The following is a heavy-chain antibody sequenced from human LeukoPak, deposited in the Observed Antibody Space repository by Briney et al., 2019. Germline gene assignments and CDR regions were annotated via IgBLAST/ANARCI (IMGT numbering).Heavy chain of an antibody. Sequence: RAGGSLRLSCAASGFTFDDYGMSWVRQAPGKGLEWVSGINWNGGSTGYADSVKGRFTISRDNAKNSLYLQMNSLRAEDTAVYYCAREGPILSEGAFDIWGQGTMVTVSS. CDR2: INWNGGST. J-gene: IGHJ3*02. V-gene: IGHV3-20*04. CDR3: AREGPILSEGAFDI. CDR1: GFTFDDYG. D-gene: IGHD3-10*01.